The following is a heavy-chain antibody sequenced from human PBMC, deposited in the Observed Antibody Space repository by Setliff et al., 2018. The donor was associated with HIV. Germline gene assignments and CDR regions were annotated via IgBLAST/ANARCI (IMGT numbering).Heavy chain of an antibody. D-gene: IGHD3-22*01. V-gene: IGHV4-61*02. J-gene: IGHJ5*02. Sequence: SETLSLTCTVSGGSISSGSYYWSWIRQPAGKGLEWIGRIYTSGSINYNPSLKSRVAISVDTSKNQFSLKLSSVTAADTAVYYCARELRRFDTSDTAPHNWFDPWGQGTLVTVSS. CDR3: ARELRRFDTSDTAPHNWFDP. CDR1: GGSISSGSYY. CDR2: IYTSGSI.